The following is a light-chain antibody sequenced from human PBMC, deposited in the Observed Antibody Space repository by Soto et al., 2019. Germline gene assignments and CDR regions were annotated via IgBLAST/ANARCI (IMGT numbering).Light chain of an antibody. Sequence: NVLTQSPGTLSLSPGDRATLSCRASQTLSGNYLAWYQQKPGEAPRILIYRASTRATGVSDRFSGSGSGTDFTLTITRLASEDFAVYYCHHYGASPWAFGQGTKVDIK. CDR2: RAS. V-gene: IGKV3-20*01. CDR3: HHYGASPWA. CDR1: QTLSGNY. J-gene: IGKJ1*01.